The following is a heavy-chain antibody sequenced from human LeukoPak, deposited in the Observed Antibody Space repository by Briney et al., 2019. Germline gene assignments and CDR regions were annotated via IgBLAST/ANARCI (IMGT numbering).Heavy chain of an antibody. J-gene: IGHJ4*02. D-gene: IGHD3-10*01. CDR1: GFTFSSYA. V-gene: IGHV3-30*04. CDR3: ARDNGSGSYYNAPGY. CDR2: ISYDGSNK. Sequence: GGSLRLSCAASGFTFSSYAMHWVRQAPGKGLEWVAVISYDGSNKYYADSVKGRFTISRDNSKNTLYLQMNSLRAEDTAVYYCARDNGSGSYYNAPGYWGQGTLVTVSS.